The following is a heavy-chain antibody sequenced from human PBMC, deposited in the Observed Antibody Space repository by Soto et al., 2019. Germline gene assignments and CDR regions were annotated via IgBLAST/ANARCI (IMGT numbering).Heavy chain of an antibody. Sequence: ASVKVSCKASGGTFSSYAISWVRQAPGQGLEWMGGIIPIFGTANYAQKFQGRVTITADESTSTAYMELSSLRSEDTAVYYCATALRFLEWLYDYWGQGTLVTVSS. D-gene: IGHD3-3*01. CDR2: IIPIFGTA. V-gene: IGHV1-69*13. CDR3: ATALRFLEWLYDY. CDR1: GGTFSSYA. J-gene: IGHJ4*02.